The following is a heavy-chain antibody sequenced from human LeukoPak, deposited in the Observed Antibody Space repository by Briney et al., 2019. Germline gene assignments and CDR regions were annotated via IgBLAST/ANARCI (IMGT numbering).Heavy chain of an antibody. Sequence: ASVKVSRKASGYSFSSFGITWVRQAPGQGLEWMGWISRHNGNRDYAQRFRGRVTLTIDTSTTTADMEVRDLIPDDTAVYYCARHYLGSGSEDYWGQGTLVSVSS. CDR1: GYSFSSFG. D-gene: IGHD3-10*01. J-gene: IGHJ4*02. CDR3: ARHYLGSGSEDY. V-gene: IGHV1-18*01. CDR2: ISRHNGNR.